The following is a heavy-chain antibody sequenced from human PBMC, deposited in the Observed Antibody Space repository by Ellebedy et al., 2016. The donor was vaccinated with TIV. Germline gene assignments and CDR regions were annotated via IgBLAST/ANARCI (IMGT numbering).Heavy chain of an antibody. V-gene: IGHV4-59*01. CDR1: GGSIGSSC. CDR2: IYSSGST. Sequence: SETLSLTCTVSGGSIGSSCWTWIRQPPGKGLEWIGYIYSSGSTNNNPSLKSRVTISVDTSKNQFSLKLSSVTAADTAVYYCARGSPYNWNGFWWGYYFDYWGQGTLVTVSS. CDR3: ARGSPYNWNGFWWGYYFDY. D-gene: IGHD1-20*01. J-gene: IGHJ4*02.